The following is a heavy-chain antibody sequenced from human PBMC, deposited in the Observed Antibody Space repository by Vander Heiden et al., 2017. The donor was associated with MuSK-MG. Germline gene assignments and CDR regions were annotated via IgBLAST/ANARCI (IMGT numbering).Heavy chain of an antibody. CDR3: AKDRDGDRGGVGH. V-gene: IGHV3-23*01. D-gene: IGHD3-16*01. Sequence: EVQLLEAGGGLVQPGGSLSLPCTGSGFTFSSYAMSWVRQAPGKGVEWVSVVTRRGDITDYADAVKGRFTISRDNSKDTVYLQMNRMRAEDTAIYYFAKDRDGDRGGVGHWGQGTLVTVSS. CDR2: VTRRGDIT. CDR1: GFTFSSYA. J-gene: IGHJ4*02.